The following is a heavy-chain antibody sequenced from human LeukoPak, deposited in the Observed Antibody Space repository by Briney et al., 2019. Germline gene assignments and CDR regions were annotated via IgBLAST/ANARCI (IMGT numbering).Heavy chain of an antibody. CDR3: ARDPTYGDYEDNWFDP. CDR1: GYTFTGYY. V-gene: IGHV1-2*02. D-gene: IGHD4-17*01. J-gene: IGHJ5*02. CDR2: INPNSGGT. Sequence: ASVKVSCKASGYTFTGYYMHRVRQAPGQGLEWMGWINPNSGGTNYAQKFQGRVTMTRDTSISTAYIELSRLRSDDTAVYYCARDPTYGDYEDNWFDPWGQGTLVTVSS.